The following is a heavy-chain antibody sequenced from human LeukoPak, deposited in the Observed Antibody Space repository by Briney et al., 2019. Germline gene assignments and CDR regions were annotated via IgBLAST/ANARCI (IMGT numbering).Heavy chain of an antibody. CDR2: IYYSGST. D-gene: IGHD6-13*01. Sequence: SETLSLTCTVSGGSISSYYWSWIRQPPGKGLEWIGYIYYSGSTNYNPSLKSRVTISVDTSKNQFSLKLSSVTAADTAVYYCARDGAYSSSWHDAFDIWGQGTMVTVSS. CDR3: ARDGAYSSSWHDAFDI. J-gene: IGHJ3*02. CDR1: GGSISSYY. V-gene: IGHV4-59*01.